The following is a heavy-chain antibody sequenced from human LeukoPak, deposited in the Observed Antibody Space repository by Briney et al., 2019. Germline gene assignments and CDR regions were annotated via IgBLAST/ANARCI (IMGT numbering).Heavy chain of an antibody. Sequence: GGSLRLSCAASGFIFSSYWMSWVRQAPGKGLEWVSSISSSSSYIYYADSVKGRFTISRDNAKNSLYLQMNSLRAEDTAVYYCARDRSAWNYYYMDVWGKGTTVTVSS. CDR3: ARDRSAWNYYYMDV. D-gene: IGHD3-16*02. V-gene: IGHV3-21*01. J-gene: IGHJ6*03. CDR2: ISSSSSYI. CDR1: GFIFSSYW.